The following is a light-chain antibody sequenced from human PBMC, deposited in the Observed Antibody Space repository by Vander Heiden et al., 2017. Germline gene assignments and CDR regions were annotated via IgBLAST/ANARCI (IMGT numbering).Light chain of an antibody. J-gene: IGKJ4*01. V-gene: IGKV1-33*01. CDR2: DAS. CDR1: EDISTY. CDR3: QQYDNLPLT. Sequence: DIQMTQSPSSLSASVGDRVTITCQASEDISTYLNWYQQKPGKAPKLLISDASNLETGVPSRFSGSESGTEFTFTITNLQPEDIATYYCQQYDNLPLTFGGGTKVELK.